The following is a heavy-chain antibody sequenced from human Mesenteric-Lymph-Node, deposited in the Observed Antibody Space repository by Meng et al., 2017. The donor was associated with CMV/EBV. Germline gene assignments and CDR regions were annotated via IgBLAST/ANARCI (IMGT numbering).Heavy chain of an antibody. CDR3: ARVYYYASGSYYLDF. V-gene: IGHV1-18*04. CDR2: IRTYNGDT. J-gene: IGHJ4*02. D-gene: IGHD3-10*01. Sequence: SGYTFTTYGITWVRQAPGQGLEWMGWIRTYNGDTKYAQNIQGRVTMTTDTSTRTAYMELRSLRSDDTAVYYCARVYYYASGSYYLDFWGQGTLVTVSS. CDR1: GYTFTTYG.